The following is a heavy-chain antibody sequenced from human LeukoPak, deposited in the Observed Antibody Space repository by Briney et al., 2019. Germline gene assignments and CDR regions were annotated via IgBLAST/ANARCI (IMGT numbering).Heavy chain of an antibody. J-gene: IGHJ4*02. Sequence: SETLSLTCTVSGGSISSYYWSWIRQPPGKGLEWIGYIYYSGSTNYNPSLKSRVTISVDTSKNQFSLKLSSVTAADTAAYYCARVELDDFWSGYSFVFDYWGQGTLVTVSS. CDR3: ARVELDDFWSGYSFVFDY. V-gene: IGHV4-59*01. D-gene: IGHD3-3*01. CDR1: GGSISSYY. CDR2: IYYSGST.